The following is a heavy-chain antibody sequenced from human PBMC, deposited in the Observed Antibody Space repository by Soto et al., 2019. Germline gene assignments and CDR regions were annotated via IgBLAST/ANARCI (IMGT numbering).Heavy chain of an antibody. V-gene: IGHV3-33*01. CDR3: ARFSQGPLPDY. J-gene: IGHJ4*02. CDR1: GLTFRSYG. CDR2: IWYDGSNK. Sequence: GGSLRLSWAASGLTFRSYGSHWVRQAPGKGLEWVAVIWYDGSNKYYADYVKGRFTISRDNSKNTLYLQMNSLRAEDTAVYYCARFSQGPLPDYWGQGTLVTVSS.